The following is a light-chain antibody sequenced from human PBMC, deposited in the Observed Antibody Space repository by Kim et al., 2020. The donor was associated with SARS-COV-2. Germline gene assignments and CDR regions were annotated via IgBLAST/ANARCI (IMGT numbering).Light chain of an antibody. J-gene: IGKJ4*01. Sequence: EIVMTQSPATLSVSPGERATLSCRASQSISDNLAWYQQKPGQAPRLLIYGASTRATGIPAGFSGSGSGTEFTLTISSLQSEDFALYYCQQYNNWPLTFGGGTKVDIK. CDR3: QQYNNWPLT. V-gene: IGKV3-15*01. CDR1: QSISDN. CDR2: GAS.